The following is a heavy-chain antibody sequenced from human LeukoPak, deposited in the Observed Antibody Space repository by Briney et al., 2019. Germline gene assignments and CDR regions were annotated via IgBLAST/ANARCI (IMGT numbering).Heavy chain of an antibody. CDR2: IYSGATT. V-gene: IGHV3-66*01. Sequence: GGSLRLSCAASGFTVSSNYMSWVRQASGKGLEWVSGIYSGATTSYADSVKGRFTISSDNSKNTLYLQMNSLRAEDMAVYYCARDLMGYGDYRPVGGLDVWGQGTTVTVSS. D-gene: IGHD4-17*01. J-gene: IGHJ6*02. CDR3: ARDLMGYGDYRPVGGLDV. CDR1: GFTVSSNY.